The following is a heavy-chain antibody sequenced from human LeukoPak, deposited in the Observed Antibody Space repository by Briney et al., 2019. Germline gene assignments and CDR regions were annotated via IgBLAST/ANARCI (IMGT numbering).Heavy chain of an antibody. CDR3: AREGGPYRPLDY. CDR1: GGSITSTNY. CDR2: VNLQGSA. Sequence: SETLSLTCGVSGGSITSTNYWTWVRQPPGKGLEWIGEVNLQGSANYNPSLMGRVAISVDMSENHTSLQLTSVTAADTAVYYCAREGGPYRPLDYSGQGTLVTVSS. J-gene: IGHJ4*02. V-gene: IGHV4-4*02.